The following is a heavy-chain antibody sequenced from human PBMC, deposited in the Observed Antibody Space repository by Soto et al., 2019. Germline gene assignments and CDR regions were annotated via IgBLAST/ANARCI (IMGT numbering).Heavy chain of an antibody. D-gene: IGHD5-18*01. CDR2: INPSGGST. CDR1: GYTFTSYY. J-gene: IGHJ4*02. CDR3: ARDGVQLWSFDY. Sequence: QVQLVQSGAEVRKPGASVKVSCKASGYTFTSYYMHWVRQAPGQGLEWMGIINPSGGSTSYAQKFQGSVTMTRDTSASTVYMELSSLRSEDTAVYYCARDGVQLWSFDYWGQGTLVTVSS. V-gene: IGHV1-46*01.